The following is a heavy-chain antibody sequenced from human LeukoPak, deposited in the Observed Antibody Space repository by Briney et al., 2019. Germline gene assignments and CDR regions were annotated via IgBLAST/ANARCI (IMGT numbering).Heavy chain of an antibody. J-gene: IGHJ4*02. Sequence: GGSLRLSCAASGFTFDDYVMSWVRQAPGKGLEWASGINWNGGSRGYADSAKGRFTISRDNAKNSLYLQMNSLRAEDTALYYCARSRHSYDSSGFPHYWGQGTLVTVSS. CDR3: ARSRHSYDSSGFPHY. D-gene: IGHD3-22*01. CDR2: INWNGGSR. V-gene: IGHV3-20*04. CDR1: GFTFDDYV.